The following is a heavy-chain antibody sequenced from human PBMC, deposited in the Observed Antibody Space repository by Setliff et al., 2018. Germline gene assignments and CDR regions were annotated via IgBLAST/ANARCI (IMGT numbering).Heavy chain of an antibody. D-gene: IGHD3-10*01. CDR2: ISAYNGNT. V-gene: IGHV1-18*01. CDR3: ARVLFGVNDGLYHYFNMDI. CDR1: GYTFTSYG. Sequence: ASVKVSCKASGYTFTSYGISWVRQAPGQGLEWMGWISAYNGNTNYAQKLQGRVTMTTDTSTRTAYMELRSLRSDHTAVYYCARVLFGVNDGLYHYFNMDIWGKGTTVTVSS. J-gene: IGHJ6*03.